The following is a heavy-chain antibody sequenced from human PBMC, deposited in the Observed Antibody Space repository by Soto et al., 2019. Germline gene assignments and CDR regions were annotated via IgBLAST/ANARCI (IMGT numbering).Heavy chain of an antibody. CDR1: GFTFSSYD. V-gene: IGHV3-23*01. CDR3: AQSPRWLAVDH. Sequence: EVQLLESGGGLVQPGGSLRLSCAASGFTFSSYDMSWVRQAPGKGLEWVSSIVASGDSTYYADSVKGRFTISRDNSNNMLFLQMSGLGTADTAAYYCAQSPRWLAVDHWGRGSLVTVS. D-gene: IGHD6-19*01. J-gene: IGHJ4*02. CDR2: IVASGDST.